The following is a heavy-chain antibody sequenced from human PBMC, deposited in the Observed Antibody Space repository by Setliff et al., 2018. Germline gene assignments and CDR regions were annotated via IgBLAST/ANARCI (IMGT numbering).Heavy chain of an antibody. Sequence: LSLTCSVSGASISSGNDFWNWIRQPAGKGLEWIGNIYTNGGTDYSPSLRSRVTISLGTSKNQFSLQLTSVTAADTAVYYCARHVLGQQLVYNWFDPWGQGTLVTVSS. CDR3: ARHVLGQQLVYNWFDP. CDR2: IYTNGGT. V-gene: IGHV4-61*09. CDR1: GASISSGNDF. J-gene: IGHJ5*02. D-gene: IGHD6-13*01.